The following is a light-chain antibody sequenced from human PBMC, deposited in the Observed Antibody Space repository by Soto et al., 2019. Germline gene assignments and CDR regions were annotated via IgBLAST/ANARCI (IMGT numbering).Light chain of an antibody. CDR2: TVS. V-gene: IGKV1-39*01. J-gene: IGKJ4*01. CDR3: QQSHSFFT. Sequence: EIQLTQSPSSLSASVGDRVTITCRASQSINNYLNWYQQKPGKAPKLLIYTVSSLHGGVPSRFSGSGSGTDFTLTISSLQPEDFGTYYCQQSHSFFTFGGGTKVEIK. CDR1: QSINNY.